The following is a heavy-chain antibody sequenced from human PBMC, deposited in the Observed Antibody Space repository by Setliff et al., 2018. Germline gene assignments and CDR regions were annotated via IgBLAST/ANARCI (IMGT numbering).Heavy chain of an antibody. CDR3: ARGYYDSYARYYVVGDY. V-gene: IGHV1-69*05. Sequence: ASVKVSCKASGGTFSSSAISWVRQAPGQGLEWMGGIIIMFGTTNYAQKFQGRVTITTDKATSTSYMELNSLRYEDTAVYYCARGYYDSYARYYVVGDYWGQGTPVTVSS. CDR1: GGTFSSSA. D-gene: IGHD3-22*01. J-gene: IGHJ4*02. CDR2: IIIMFGTT.